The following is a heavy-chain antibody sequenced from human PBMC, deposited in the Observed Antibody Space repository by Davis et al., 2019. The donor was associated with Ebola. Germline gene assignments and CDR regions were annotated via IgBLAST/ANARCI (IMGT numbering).Heavy chain of an antibody. CDR1: GYTFTSYG. D-gene: IGHD1-1*01. CDR2: ISAYNGNT. Sequence: ASVKVSCKASGYTFTSYGISWVRQAPGQGLEWMGWISAYNGNTNYAQKLQGRVTMTTDTSTSTAYMELRSLRSEGTDVYYCERESVTYNWNQEMGWFDPWGQGNLVTVSS. CDR3: ERESVTYNWNQEMGWFDP. J-gene: IGHJ5*02. V-gene: IGHV1-18*01.